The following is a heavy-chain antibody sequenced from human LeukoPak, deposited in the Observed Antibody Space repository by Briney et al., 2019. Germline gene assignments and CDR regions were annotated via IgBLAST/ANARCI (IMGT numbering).Heavy chain of an antibody. CDR1: EFTFSIYA. CDR3: AKDALSSVSYYGARVFDY. Sequence: GGSLRLSCAASEFTFSIYAMTWVRQAPGKGLEWVSSISGSGGSTYYADSVKGRFTVSRDNSKNTLYLQMNSLRAEDTAVYYCAKDALSSVSYYGARVFDYWGQGTLVTVSS. J-gene: IGHJ4*02. V-gene: IGHV3-23*01. D-gene: IGHD1-26*01. CDR2: ISGSGGST.